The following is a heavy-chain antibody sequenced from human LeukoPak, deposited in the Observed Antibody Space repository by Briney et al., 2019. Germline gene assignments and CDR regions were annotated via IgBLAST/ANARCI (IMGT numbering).Heavy chain of an antibody. Sequence: GGSLRLSCAASGFTVSSNYMSWVRQAPGKGLEWVSVIYSGGSTYYADSVKGRFTISRDNSKNTLYLQMNSLRAEDMAVYYCARTSLYYYDSSGYPCYFDYWGQGTLVTVSS. V-gene: IGHV3-66*02. D-gene: IGHD3-22*01. J-gene: IGHJ4*02. CDR1: GFTVSSNY. CDR2: IYSGGST. CDR3: ARTSLYYYDSSGYPCYFDY.